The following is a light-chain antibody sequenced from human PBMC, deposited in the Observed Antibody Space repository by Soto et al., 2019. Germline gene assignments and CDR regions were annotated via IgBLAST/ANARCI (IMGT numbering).Light chain of an antibody. CDR3: QQYSSPPWT. CDR2: WAS. J-gene: IGKJ1*01. Sequence: DIVMTQSPDSLAVSLGERATINCKSSQSGLHSSNNKNYLAWYQQKPGQPPKLLISWASTRESGVPDRFSGSGSGTDFTLTISSLQAEDVAVYYCQQYSSPPWTFGQGTKVEIK. V-gene: IGKV4-1*01. CDR1: QSGLHSSNNKNY.